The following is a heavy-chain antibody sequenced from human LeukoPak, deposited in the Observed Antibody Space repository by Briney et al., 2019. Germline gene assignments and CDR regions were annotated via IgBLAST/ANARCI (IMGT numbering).Heavy chain of an antibody. J-gene: IGHJ4*02. V-gene: IGHV3-23*01. CDR3: AKDHDTYGGLTTSDY. CDR1: GFPFSDYA. CDR2: IGGNGVYT. Sequence: GGSLRLSCAGSGFPFSDYAMSWVRQAPGKGLDWVSAIGGNGVYTYYADSVKGRFTISRDNSKNTLYLQMNSLRAEDTAVYYCAKDHDTYGGLTTSDYWGQGTLVTVSS. D-gene: IGHD4/OR15-4a*01.